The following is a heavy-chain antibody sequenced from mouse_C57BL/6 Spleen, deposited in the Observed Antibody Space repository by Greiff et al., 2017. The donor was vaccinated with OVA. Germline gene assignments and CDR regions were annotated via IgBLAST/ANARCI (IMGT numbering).Heavy chain of an antibody. CDR3: AKNKANWEGYFDY. Sequence: SGPGLVQPSQSLSITCTVSGFSLTSYGVHWVRQSPGKGLEWLGVIWRGGSTDYNAAFMSRLSITKDNSKSQVFFKMNSLQADDTAIYYCAKNKANWEGYFDYWGQGTTLTVSS. D-gene: IGHD4-1*01. CDR1: GFSLTSYG. V-gene: IGHV2-5*01. CDR2: IWRGGST. J-gene: IGHJ2*01.